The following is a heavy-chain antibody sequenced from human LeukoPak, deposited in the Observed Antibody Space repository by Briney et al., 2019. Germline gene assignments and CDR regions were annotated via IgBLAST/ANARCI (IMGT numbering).Heavy chain of an antibody. CDR2: IYYSGST. V-gene: IGHV4-59*08. CDR3: ARHIYDILTGSTIDAFDI. CDR1: GGSISSYY. J-gene: IGHJ3*02. Sequence: PSETLSLTCTVSGGSISSYYWSWIRQPPGKGLEWIGYIYYSGSTNYNPSLKSRVTISVDTSKNQFSLKLSSVTAADTAVYYCARHIYDILTGSTIDAFDIWGQGTMVTVSS. D-gene: IGHD3-9*01.